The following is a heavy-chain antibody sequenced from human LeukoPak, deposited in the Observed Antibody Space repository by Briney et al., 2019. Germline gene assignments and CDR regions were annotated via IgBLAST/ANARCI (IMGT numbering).Heavy chain of an antibody. CDR3: ARERGEYYYDTSGYTFDY. CDR1: GGTFSSYA. D-gene: IGHD3-22*01. Sequence: ASVKVSCKASGGTFSSYAISWVRQAPGQGLEWMGRIIPILGIANYAQKFQGRVTITADKSTSTAYMELSSLRSEDTAVYYCARERGEYYYDTSGYTFDYWGQGTLVTVSS. CDR2: IIPILGIA. J-gene: IGHJ4*02. V-gene: IGHV1-69*04.